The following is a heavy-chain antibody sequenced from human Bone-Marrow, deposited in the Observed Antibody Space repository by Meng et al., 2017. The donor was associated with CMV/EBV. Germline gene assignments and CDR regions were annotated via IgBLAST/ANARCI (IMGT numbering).Heavy chain of an antibody. CDR1: GYIFRDFY. CDR2: IFPNSGVT. D-gene: IGHD3-22*01. Sequence: VKVSCKASGYIFRDFYLHWVRQVPGQGLEWMGWIFPNSGVTKYAEKFQDRVALTRDTSISTAYMELRRLGSDDTAIYYCARFYSSRSLYGMDVWGQGTTVTVPS. J-gene: IGHJ6*02. V-gene: IGHV1-2*02. CDR3: ARFYSSRSLYGMDV.